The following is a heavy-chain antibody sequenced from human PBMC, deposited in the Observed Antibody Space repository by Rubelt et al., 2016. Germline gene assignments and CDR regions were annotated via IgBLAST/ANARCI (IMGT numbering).Heavy chain of an antibody. Sequence: GGIIPIFGTANYAQKFQGRVTITADESTSTAYMELSSLRSEDTAVYYCANHHGSYFFRGGGADWFDPWGQGTLVTVSS. CDR2: IIPIFGTA. V-gene: IGHV1-69*01. CDR3: ANHHGSYFFRGGGADWFDP. J-gene: IGHJ5*02. D-gene: IGHD1-26*01.